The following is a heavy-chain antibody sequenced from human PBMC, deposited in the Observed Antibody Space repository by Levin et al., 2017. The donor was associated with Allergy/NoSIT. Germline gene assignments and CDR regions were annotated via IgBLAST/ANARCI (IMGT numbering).Heavy chain of an antibody. D-gene: IGHD6-6*01. CDR1: GGSISSSSYY. J-gene: IGHJ4*02. Sequence: PSETLSLTCTVSGGSISSSSYYWGWIRQPPGKGLEWIGSIYYSGSTYYNPSLKSRVTISVDTSKNQFSLKLSSVTAADTAVYYCARHGLAAPTGNWGQGTLVTVSS. CDR2: IYYSGST. CDR3: ARHGLAAPTGN. V-gene: IGHV4-39*01.